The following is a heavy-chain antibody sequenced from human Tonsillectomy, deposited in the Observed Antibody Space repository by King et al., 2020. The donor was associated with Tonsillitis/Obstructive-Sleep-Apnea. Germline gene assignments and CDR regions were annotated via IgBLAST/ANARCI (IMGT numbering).Heavy chain of an antibody. CDR2: SRNKANDYTT. CDR3: ARGGEGPHPLGSTNYFYGMDV. Sequence: VQLVESGGGLVQPGGSLRLSCAASGFTFSDHYMDWVRQAPGKGLEWVGRSRNKANDYTTKYAASVEGRFTISRDDSKNSLFLQMNRLKIEDAAVYYCARGGEGPHPLGSTNYFYGMDVWGQGTTVTVSS. CDR1: GFTFSDHY. V-gene: IGHV3-72*01. J-gene: IGHJ6*02. D-gene: IGHD1-26*01.